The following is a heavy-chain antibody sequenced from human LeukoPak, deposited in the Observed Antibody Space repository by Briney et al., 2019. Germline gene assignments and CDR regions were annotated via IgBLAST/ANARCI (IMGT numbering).Heavy chain of an antibody. Sequence: ASVKVSCKAPGYIFSNYDINWVRQAPGHGLEWMGWMNPNSGRRVYAQKFQGRVTMTRNSSINTAYMELTSLRSDDRAVYYCARGLRSDYWGQGTLVTVSS. J-gene: IGHJ4*02. CDR1: GYIFSNYD. CDR3: ARGLRSDY. V-gene: IGHV1-8*01. CDR2: MNPNSGRR. D-gene: IGHD3-16*02.